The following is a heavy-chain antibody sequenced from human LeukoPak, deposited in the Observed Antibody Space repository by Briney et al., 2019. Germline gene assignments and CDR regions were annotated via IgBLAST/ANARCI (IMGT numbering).Heavy chain of an antibody. CDR3: ARGEMATIEDAFDI. Sequence: PSETLSLTCTVSGGSTSSHYWSWIRQSPGKGLEWIGYIYYSGSTNYNPSLKSRVTISVDTSKNQFSLKLSSVTAADTAVYYCARGEMATIEDAFDIWGQGTMVTVSS. CDR2: IYYSGST. D-gene: IGHD5-24*01. J-gene: IGHJ3*02. CDR1: GGSTSSHY. V-gene: IGHV4-59*11.